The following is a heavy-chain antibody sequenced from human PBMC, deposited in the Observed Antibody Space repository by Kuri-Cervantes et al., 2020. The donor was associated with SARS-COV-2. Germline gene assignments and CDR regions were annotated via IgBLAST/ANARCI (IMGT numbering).Heavy chain of an antibody. Sequence: GESLKISCKGSGFSFTSYFISWVRQMPGKGLEWMGIIYPGDSDTRYSPSFQGQVTISADKSISTAYLQWSSLKASDTAMYYCARLPCGTIFGSGGSCYSSTNYYYYGMDVWGQGTTVTVSS. CDR1: GFSFTSYF. J-gene: IGHJ6*02. CDR2: IYPGDSDT. D-gene: IGHD2-15*01. CDR3: ARLPCGTIFGSGGSCYSSTNYYYYGMDV. V-gene: IGHV5-51*01.